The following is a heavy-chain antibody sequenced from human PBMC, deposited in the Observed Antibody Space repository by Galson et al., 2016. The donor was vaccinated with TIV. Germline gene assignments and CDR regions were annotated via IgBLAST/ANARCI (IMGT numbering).Heavy chain of an antibody. CDR1: GFTFSTYW. V-gene: IGHV3-7*01. D-gene: IGHD4-17*01. J-gene: IGHJ4*02. Sequence: SLRLSCAASGFTFSTYWMSWVRQAPGEGLQWVANIKQDGTDQNYVDSVKGRFSNSRDNAKNSLFLQMNTLRPEDTAVYYCARDWDDYGAHSALDDWGQGTLVTVSS. CDR2: IKQDGTDQ. CDR3: ARDWDDYGAHSALDD.